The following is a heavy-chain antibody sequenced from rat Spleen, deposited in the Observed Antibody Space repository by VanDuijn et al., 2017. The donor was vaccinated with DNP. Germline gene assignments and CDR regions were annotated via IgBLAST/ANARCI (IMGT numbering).Heavy chain of an antibody. Sequence: EVQLVESGGGPVQPGRSLKLSCLASGFIFSNHWMTWIRQAPGKGLEWVASITNTGFCNYYSDSVKGRISISRDNAKSTLYLQVISLRSEDTATYYCTSNPHIRTAAPFDYWCQGVMVTVSS. CDR1: GFIFSNHW. CDR2: ITNTGFCN. D-gene: IGHD3-8*01. J-gene: IGHJ2*01. CDR3: TSNPHIRTAAPFDY. V-gene: IGHV5-31*01.